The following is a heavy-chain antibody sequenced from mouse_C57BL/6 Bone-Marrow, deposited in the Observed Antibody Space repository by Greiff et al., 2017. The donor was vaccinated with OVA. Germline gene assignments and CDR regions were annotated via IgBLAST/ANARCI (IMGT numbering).Heavy chain of an antibody. CDR3: TRSRAYYSNYCWYFDV. CDR1: GYTFTSYW. V-gene: IGHV1-5*01. J-gene: IGHJ1*03. Sequence: VQLKESGTVLARPGASVKMSCKTSGYTFTSYWMHWVKQRPGQGLEWIGALYPGNSDTSYNQKFKGKAKLTAVTSASTAYRELSSLTNEDSSVYYCTRSRAYYSNYCWYFDVWGTGTTVTVSS. D-gene: IGHD2-5*01. CDR2: LYPGNSDT.